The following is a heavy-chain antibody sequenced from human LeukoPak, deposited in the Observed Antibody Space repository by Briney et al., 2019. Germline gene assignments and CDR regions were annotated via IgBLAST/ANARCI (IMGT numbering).Heavy chain of an antibody. V-gene: IGHV4-4*07. CDR1: GVSISSYY. J-gene: IGHJ3*02. CDR2: IYTSGST. Sequence: SETLSLTCTVSGVSISSYYWSWIRQPAGKGMEWIGRIYTSGSTNYNPSLKSRVTMSVDTSKNQFSLKLSSVTAADTAVYYCARESYFGAFDIWGQGTMVTVSS. D-gene: IGHD3-10*01. CDR3: ARESYFGAFDI.